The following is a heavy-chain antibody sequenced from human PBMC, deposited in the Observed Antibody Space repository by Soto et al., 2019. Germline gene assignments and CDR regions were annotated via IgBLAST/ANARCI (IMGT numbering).Heavy chain of an antibody. V-gene: IGHV4-30-4*01. CDR1: GGFITSGDYY. CDR3: ARGPSADKVDC. CDR2: IYSSGST. Sequence: PSETLSLTCAVSGGFITSGDYYWSWIRQPPGKGLEWIGHIYSSGSTYNNPSLKSRASISVDTSNNQFSLNLSSMTAADTAVYYCARGPSADKVDCWGQGILVTVSS. J-gene: IGHJ4*02. D-gene: IGHD2-15*01.